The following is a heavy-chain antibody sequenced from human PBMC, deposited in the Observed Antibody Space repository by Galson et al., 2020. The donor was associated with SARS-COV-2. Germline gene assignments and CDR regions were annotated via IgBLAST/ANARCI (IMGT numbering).Heavy chain of an antibody. V-gene: IGHV4-61*01. J-gene: IGHJ6*02. CDR1: GGSVSSGSYY. CDR2: LYFNGAT. CDR3: AREYLVMGYYHGMDV. Sequence: SETLSLTCTVSGGSVSSGSYYWSWIRQPPGKGLEWIGYLYFNGATNYNPSLKNRVTISKDTSKNQFSLKLSSVGAADTAVYYCAREYLVMGYYHGMDVWGQGTTVTVSS. D-gene: IGHD3-3*01.